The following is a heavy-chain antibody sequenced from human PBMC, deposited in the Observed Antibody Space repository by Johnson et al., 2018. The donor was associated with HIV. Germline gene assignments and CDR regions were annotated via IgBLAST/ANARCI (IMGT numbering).Heavy chain of an antibody. CDR1: GFTVSSNY. CDR2: IYSGGST. Sequence: VQLVESGGGLIQPGGSLRLSCAASGFTVSSNYMSWVRQAPGTGLEWVSVIYSGGSTYYADSVKGRFTISRDNSKNTLYLQMNSLRAEDTAVYYCASSITMIVVVTGGAFDIWGQGTMVTVSS. J-gene: IGHJ3*02. D-gene: IGHD3-22*01. CDR3: ASSITMIVVVTGGAFDI. V-gene: IGHV3-53*01.